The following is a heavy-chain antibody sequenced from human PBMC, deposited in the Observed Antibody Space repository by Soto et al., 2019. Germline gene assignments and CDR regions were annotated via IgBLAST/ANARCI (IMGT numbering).Heavy chain of an antibody. J-gene: IGHJ5*02. CDR1: GGSINSGDYY. Sequence: SETLSLTCTVSGGSINSGDYYWTWVRQPPWKGLEWIGYIYYDGNSQHNPSLKSRVTMSIDTSKNQFSLNLSSVTAADTAVYYCARDRRWLPRGPNNWLDLWGQGTQVTVSS. V-gene: IGHV4-30-4*01. CDR3: ARDRRWLPRGPNNWLDL. CDR2: IYYDGNS. D-gene: IGHD5-12*01.